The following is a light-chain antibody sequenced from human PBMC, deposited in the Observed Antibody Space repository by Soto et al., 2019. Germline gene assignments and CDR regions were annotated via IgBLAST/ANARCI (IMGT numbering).Light chain of an antibody. Sequence: QSALPQPASVSGSPGQSITISCTGTSSDVGGYTYVSWNQRYPGKAPQLIIYEVSNRPSGVSNRFSGYKSGNTASLTISGLQAEDEADYYCSSFSRSTSLDYGFGTGTKRTVL. CDR1: SSDVGGYTY. CDR2: EVS. J-gene: IGLJ1*01. CDR3: SSFSRSTSLDYG. V-gene: IGLV2-14*01.